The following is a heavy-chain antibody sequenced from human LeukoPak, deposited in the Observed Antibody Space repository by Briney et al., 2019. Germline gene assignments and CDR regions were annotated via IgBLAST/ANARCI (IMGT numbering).Heavy chain of an antibody. CDR3: VRYSSSSGWFDP. D-gene: IGHD6-6*01. CDR2: IYYSGST. Sequence: SETLSLTCTVSGGSISSYYWGWLRQPPGKGLEWIGIIYYSGSTSYNPSLESRVTISVDTSKNQFSLKLSSVTATDTAVYYCVRYSSSSGWFDPWGQGTLVTVSS. CDR1: GGSISSYY. V-gene: IGHV4-39*01. J-gene: IGHJ5*02.